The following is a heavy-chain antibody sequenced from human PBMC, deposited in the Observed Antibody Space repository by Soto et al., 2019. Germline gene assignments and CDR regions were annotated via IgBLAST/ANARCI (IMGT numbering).Heavy chain of an antibody. CDR1: GGSISSYY. J-gene: IGHJ6*03. CDR3: ASSTGTTPLRYYYYMDV. D-gene: IGHD1-7*01. Sequence: SETLSLTCTVSGGSISSYYWSWIRQPPGKGLEWIGYIYYSGSTNYNPSLKSRVTISVDTSKNQFSLKLSSVTAADTAVYYCASSTGTTPLRYYYYMDVWGKGTTVTVSS. V-gene: IGHV4-59*08. CDR2: IYYSGST.